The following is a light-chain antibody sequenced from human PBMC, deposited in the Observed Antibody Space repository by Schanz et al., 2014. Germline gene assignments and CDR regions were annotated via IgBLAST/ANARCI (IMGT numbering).Light chain of an antibody. CDR2: LEGSGSY. Sequence: QSVLTQSSSASASLGSSVKLTCTLNSGHSGYVIAWHQQLPGKAPRYLMKLEGSGSYNKGSGVPDRFSGSSSGADRYLTISNLHFEDEADYYCQTWGTAMVIFGGGTKLTVL. V-gene: IGLV4-60*02. CDR3: QTWGTAMVI. CDR1: SGHSGYV. J-gene: IGLJ2*01.